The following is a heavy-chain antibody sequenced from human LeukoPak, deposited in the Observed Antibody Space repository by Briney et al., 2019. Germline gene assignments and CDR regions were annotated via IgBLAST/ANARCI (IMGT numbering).Heavy chain of an antibody. CDR3: ARQSPAFDY. Sequence: GGSLRLSCAASGFTFSSYTMNWVRQAPGKGLEWVSFITSSSSTIYYADSVKGRFTISRDNAKNSLFLQMNSLRTEDTAVYYCARQSPAFDYWGQGTLVTVSS. CDR1: GFTFSSYT. J-gene: IGHJ4*02. CDR2: ITSSSSTI. V-gene: IGHV3-48*01.